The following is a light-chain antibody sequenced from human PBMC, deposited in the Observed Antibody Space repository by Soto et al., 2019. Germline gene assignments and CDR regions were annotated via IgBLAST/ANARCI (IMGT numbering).Light chain of an antibody. J-gene: IGKJ2*01. V-gene: IGKV3-15*01. CDR2: GAS. CDR1: QSVSSN. CDR3: LQYDNWPYT. Sequence: EIEMTQSPATLSLSPGERATLYCWASQSVSSNLAWYQQKPGQAPRLLIYGASTRVTAVPSRLSDSGSGTEFILTISSLQSAGFSGYYCLQYDNWPYTFGWGAKVDIK.